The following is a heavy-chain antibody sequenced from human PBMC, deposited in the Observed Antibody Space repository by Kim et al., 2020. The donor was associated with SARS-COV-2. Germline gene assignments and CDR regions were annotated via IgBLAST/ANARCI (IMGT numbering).Heavy chain of an antibody. CDR3: ARDLMRNTVYGSGSMRY. CDR1: GFTFSSYA. Sequence: GGSLRLSCAASGFTFSSYAMHWVRQAPGKGLEWVAVISYDGSNKYYVDSVKGRFTISRDNSKNTLYLQMNSLRAEDTAVYYCARDLMRNTVYGSGSMRYWGQGTLVTVSS. D-gene: IGHD3-10*01. J-gene: IGHJ4*02. CDR2: ISYDGSNK. V-gene: IGHV3-30*04.